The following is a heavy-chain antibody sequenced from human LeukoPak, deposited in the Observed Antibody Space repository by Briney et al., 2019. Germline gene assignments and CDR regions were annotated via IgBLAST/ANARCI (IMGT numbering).Heavy chain of an antibody. CDR3: AKGKAIVIAVSDS. CDR2: ISGSGGSI. V-gene: IGHV3-23*01. Sequence: GGSLRLSCAASGFTFSSSAMNWVRQAPGKGLEWVSSISGSGGSIYYADSVKGRFTISRDNSKNTLYLQLSSLGAEDTAIYYCAKGKAIVIAVSDSWGQGTLVTVSS. D-gene: IGHD3-16*02. CDR1: GFTFSSSA. J-gene: IGHJ4*02.